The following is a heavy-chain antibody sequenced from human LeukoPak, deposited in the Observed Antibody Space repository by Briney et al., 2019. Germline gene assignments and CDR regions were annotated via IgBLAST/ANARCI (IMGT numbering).Heavy chain of an antibody. J-gene: IGHJ6*02. V-gene: IGHV3-7*01. CDR3: ATYKNWVAGDV. D-gene: IGHD1-14*01. CDR1: GFKFSESW. Sequence: GGSLRLSCAASGFKFSESWMSWVRQAPGKGPEWVANIKPDESEEHYVDSVKGRFTVSRDKRRNSLFLKMNSLRVEDTAVYYCATYKNWVAGDVWGQGTTVSVSS. CDR2: IKPDESEE.